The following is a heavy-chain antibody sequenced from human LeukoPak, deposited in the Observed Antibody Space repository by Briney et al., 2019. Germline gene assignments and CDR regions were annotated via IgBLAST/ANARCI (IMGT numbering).Heavy chain of an antibody. J-gene: IGHJ4*02. Sequence: PSETLSLTYAVYGGSFSGYYRSWIRQPPGKGLEWIGEINHSGSTNYNPSLKSRVTISVDTSKNQFSLKLSSVTAADTAVYYCARGPGGVAVDYWGQGTLVTVSS. D-gene: IGHD3-16*01. CDR1: GGSFSGYY. CDR3: ARGPGGVAVDY. V-gene: IGHV4-34*01. CDR2: INHSGST.